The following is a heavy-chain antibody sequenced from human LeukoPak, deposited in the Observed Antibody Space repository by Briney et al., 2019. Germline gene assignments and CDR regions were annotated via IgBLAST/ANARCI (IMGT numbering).Heavy chain of an antibody. CDR3: AKASYDSSGYYAS. J-gene: IGHJ5*02. Sequence: PGGSLRLSCAASGFTFSSYAMSWVRQAPGKGLEWVSAISGSGGSTYYADSVKGRFTISRDNSKNTLYLQMNSLRAEDTAAYYCAKASYDSSGYYASWGQGTLVTVSS. CDR2: ISGSGGST. D-gene: IGHD3-22*01. CDR1: GFTFSSYA. V-gene: IGHV3-23*01.